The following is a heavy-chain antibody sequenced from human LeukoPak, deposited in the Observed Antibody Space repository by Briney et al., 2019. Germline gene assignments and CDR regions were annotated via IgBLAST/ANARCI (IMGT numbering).Heavy chain of an antibody. CDR1: GFTFSSYA. V-gene: IGHV3-23*01. CDR3: AKDVPANYYDTTGYYFDS. CDR2: VSAGGHYT. Sequence: PGGSLRLSCAASGFTFSSYAMNWVRQAPGEGLEWVASVSAGGHYTFYSVSVKGRFSVSRDNSRNTLGLHMSSVWAEDTAIYFCAKDVPANYYDTTGYYFDSWGQGTLVTVSS. J-gene: IGHJ4*02. D-gene: IGHD3-22*01.